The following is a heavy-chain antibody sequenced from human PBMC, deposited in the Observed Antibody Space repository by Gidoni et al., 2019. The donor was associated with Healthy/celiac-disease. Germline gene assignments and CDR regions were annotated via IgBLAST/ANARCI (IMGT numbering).Heavy chain of an antibody. Sequence: QVQPVQSGAEVKKPGASWTVSCKASGYTFTGYYMHWVRQATGQGRAWMGWINPNSGGTNYAQKFQGRVTMTRDTSISTAYMELSRLRSDDTAVYYCARGQRRSGWDRGFDYWGQGTLVTVSS. CDR1: GYTFTGYY. V-gene: IGHV1-2*02. D-gene: IGHD6-19*01. CDR3: ARGQRRSGWDRGFDY. CDR2: INPNSGGT. J-gene: IGHJ4*02.